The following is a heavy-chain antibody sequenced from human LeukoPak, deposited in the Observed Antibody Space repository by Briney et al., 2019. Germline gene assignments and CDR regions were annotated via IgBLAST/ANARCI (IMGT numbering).Heavy chain of an antibody. Sequence: SETLSLTCTVSGGSFSSSSYYWGWIPPPPGKGLEWGGSFYYSGSTYSDPFLKSRVTISVDPSKNQFSLKLSSVTAADTAVYYCARQGPSSSSWSLWGQGTLVTVSS. CDR1: GGSFSSSSYY. J-gene: IGHJ4*02. V-gene: IGHV4-39*01. CDR3: ARQGPSSSSWSL. D-gene: IGHD6-13*01. CDR2: FYYSGST.